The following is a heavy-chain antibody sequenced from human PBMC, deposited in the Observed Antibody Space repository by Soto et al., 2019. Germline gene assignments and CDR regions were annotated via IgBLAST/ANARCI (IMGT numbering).Heavy chain of an antibody. V-gene: IGHV3-23*01. J-gene: IGHJ4*02. CDR2: VSGSGGST. Sequence: PGGSLRLSCAASGFTFSSYAMSWVRQAPGKGLEWVSGVSGSGGSTYYADAVKGRFTISRDNAKNTLYLQMNSLRAEDTAVYYCAKGSATQSSYYDYWGQGTLVTVSS. CDR3: AKGSATQSSYYDY. CDR1: GFTFSSYA. D-gene: IGHD1-26*01.